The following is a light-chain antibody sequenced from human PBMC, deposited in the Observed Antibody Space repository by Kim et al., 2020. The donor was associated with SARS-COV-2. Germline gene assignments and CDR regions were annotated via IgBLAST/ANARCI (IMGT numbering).Light chain of an antibody. CDR2: EVS. V-gene: IGLV2-8*01. Sequence: QSALTQPPSASGSPGQSVTISCTGTSSDVGGYNYVSWYQQHPGKAPKLMIYEVSKRPSGVSNRISGSKSGNTASLTISGLQAEDEADYYCSSYALSQTYVFGTGTQLTVL. CDR3: SSYALSQTYV. J-gene: IGLJ1*01. CDR1: SSDVGGYNY.